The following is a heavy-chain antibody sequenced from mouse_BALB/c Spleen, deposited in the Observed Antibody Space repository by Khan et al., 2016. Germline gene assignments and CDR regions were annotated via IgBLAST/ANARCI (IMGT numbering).Heavy chain of an antibody. CDR3: VRQWDNNYYVMDS. Sequence: VQLQESGPGLVAPSQSLSITCTISGFSLTTYGVHWVRQPPGKGLEWLGVIWSDGSTTYNSALKSRLSISKDNSKSQVFLKMNNLQTDDTAMYXSVRQWDNNYYVMDSWGQGTSVTVSS. J-gene: IGHJ4*01. CDR1: GFSLTTYG. CDR2: IWSDGST. V-gene: IGHV2-6-1*01. D-gene: IGHD4-1*01.